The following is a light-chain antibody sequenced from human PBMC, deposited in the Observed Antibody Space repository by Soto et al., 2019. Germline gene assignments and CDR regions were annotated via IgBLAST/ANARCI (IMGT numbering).Light chain of an antibody. V-gene: IGKV3-20*01. Sequence: EIVLTQSPGTLSLSPGERATLSCRASQSVSSSYLAWYQQKPGQAPRLLIYCASNRATGIPDRFSGSGSGTDFTLTISRLETEDFAIYYCQQYGSSPYTFGQGTKLEIK. CDR1: QSVSSSY. CDR3: QQYGSSPYT. CDR2: CAS. J-gene: IGKJ2*01.